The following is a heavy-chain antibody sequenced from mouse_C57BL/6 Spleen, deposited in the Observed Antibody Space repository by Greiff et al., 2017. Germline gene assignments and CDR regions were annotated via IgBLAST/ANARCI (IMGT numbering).Heavy chain of an antibody. CDR2: IDPSGSET. D-gene: IGHD1-1*01. J-gene: IGHJ1*03. CDR3: ARSGSSYWYFDV. CDR1: GYTFTSYW. V-gene: IGHV1-52*01. Sequence: VQLQQPGAELVRPGSSVKLSCKASGYTFTSYWMHWVKQRPIQGLEWIGNIDPSGSETHYNQKFKDKATLTVDKSSSTAYMQLSSLTSEDSAVYYCARSGSSYWYFDVWGTGTTVTVSS.